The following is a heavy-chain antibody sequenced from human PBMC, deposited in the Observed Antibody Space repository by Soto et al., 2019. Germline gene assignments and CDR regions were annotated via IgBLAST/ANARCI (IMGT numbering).Heavy chain of an antibody. CDR2: ISTYNGDT. Sequence: QVQLVQSGAEVKKPGASVKVSCKASGYTFTRSGISWVRQAPGQGLEWMGWISTYNGDTNYAQTFQGRVTMTTDTSKRKVHMEVRSLRSDDTAVYYCAREGVAPYYYYGMDVWGQGTPVTVSS. V-gene: IGHV1-18*01. J-gene: IGHJ6*02. D-gene: IGHD5-12*01. CDR1: GYTFTRSG. CDR3: AREGVAPYYYYGMDV.